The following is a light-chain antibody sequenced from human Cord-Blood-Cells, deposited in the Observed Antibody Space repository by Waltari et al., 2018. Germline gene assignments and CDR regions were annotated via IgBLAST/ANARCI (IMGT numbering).Light chain of an antibody. V-gene: IGLV2-23*01. CDR1: SSDVGSYNL. CDR2: EGS. J-gene: IGLJ2*01. Sequence: QSALTQPASVSGSPGQSIPISCTGTSSDVGSYNLVSWYQQHPGKAPKLMIYEGSKRPPGVSNRFSGSKSGNTASLTISGLQAEDEADYYCCSYAGSSTVVFGGGTKLTVL. CDR3: CSYAGSSTVV.